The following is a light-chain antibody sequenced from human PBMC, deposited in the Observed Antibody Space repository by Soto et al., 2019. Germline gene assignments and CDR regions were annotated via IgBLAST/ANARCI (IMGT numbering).Light chain of an antibody. CDR3: QQRSNSPLT. Sequence: EIVLTQSPATLSLSPGERATLSCRASQIVSSYLAWYQQKPGQAPRLLIYDASNMATGIPARFSGSGSVTECTLTIGSLEPEDFAVYYCQQRSNSPLTFGGGTKVEIK. J-gene: IGKJ4*01. CDR2: DAS. CDR1: QIVSSY. V-gene: IGKV3-11*01.